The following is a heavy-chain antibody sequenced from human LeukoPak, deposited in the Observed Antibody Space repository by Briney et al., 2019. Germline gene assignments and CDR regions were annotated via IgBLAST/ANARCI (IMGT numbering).Heavy chain of an antibody. Sequence: PGGSLRLSCAPSGFTFDDYAVHWVRQVPGKGLEWVSGFNWNTGNIDYADSVKGRFTISRDNAKNSLYLQMNSLRTEDTAFYYCAKVHCSSADCFTGGFDCWGQGTLVIVSS. V-gene: IGHV3-9*01. D-gene: IGHD2-2*02. CDR3: AKVHCSSADCFTGGFDC. CDR2: FNWNTGNI. J-gene: IGHJ4*02. CDR1: GFTFDDYA.